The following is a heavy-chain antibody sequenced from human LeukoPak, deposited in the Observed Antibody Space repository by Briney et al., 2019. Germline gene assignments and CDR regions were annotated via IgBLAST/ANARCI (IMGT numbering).Heavy chain of an antibody. CDR1: NDSISSSY. CDR3: ARHRAYSSSSPFDY. V-gene: IGHV4-59*08. D-gene: IGHD6-6*01. Sequence: VTLSRTCSVANDSISSSYCSCICQHPRKVLKRREDIYYTGSTNYNPSLKSRVTMFVDMSKNQFSLRLSSVTAADTAVYYCARHRAYSSSSPFDYWGQGTLVTVSS. J-gene: IGHJ4*02. CDR2: IYYTGST.